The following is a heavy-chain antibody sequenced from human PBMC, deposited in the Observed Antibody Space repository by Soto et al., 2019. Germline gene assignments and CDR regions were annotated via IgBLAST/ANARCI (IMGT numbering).Heavy chain of an antibody. Sequence: QLQLQGSGPGLVKPSETLSLSCTVSGGSISSSSYYWGWIRQPPGKGLEWIGSIYYSGSTYYNPSLKSRVTISVDPSKNQFSLKLIAVTAADTAVYYCARLQLELPDYWGQGTLVTVSS. J-gene: IGHJ4*02. CDR1: GGSISSSSYY. D-gene: IGHD1-1*01. CDR3: ARLQLELPDY. V-gene: IGHV4-39*01. CDR2: IYYSGST.